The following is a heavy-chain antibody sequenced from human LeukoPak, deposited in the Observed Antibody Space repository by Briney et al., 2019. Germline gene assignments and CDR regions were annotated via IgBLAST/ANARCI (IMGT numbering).Heavy chain of an antibody. CDR2: IYYSGST. V-gene: IGHV4-59*01. CDR1: GGSISSYY. Sequence: SETLSLTCTVSGGSISSYYWSWLRQPPGKGLEWIGYIYYSGSTNYNPSLKSRVTISVDTSKNQFSLKLSSVTAADAAVYYCARDRVAVAGFAFDYWGQGTLVTVSS. D-gene: IGHD6-19*01. CDR3: ARDRVAVAGFAFDY. J-gene: IGHJ4*02.